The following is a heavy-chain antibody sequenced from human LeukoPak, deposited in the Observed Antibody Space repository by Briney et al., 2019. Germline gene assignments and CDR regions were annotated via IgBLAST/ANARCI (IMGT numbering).Heavy chain of an antibody. V-gene: IGHV1-46*01. CDR1: GYTFTSYY. CDR2: INPSGGST. D-gene: IGHD2-2*01. Sequence: GASVKVSCKASGYTFTSYYMHWVRQAPGQGLEWMGIINPSGGSTSYAQKFQGRVTMTEDTSTDTAYMELSSLRSEDTAVYYCATRRCSSTSCYPDAFDIWGQGTMVTVSS. CDR3: ATRRCSSTSCYPDAFDI. J-gene: IGHJ3*02.